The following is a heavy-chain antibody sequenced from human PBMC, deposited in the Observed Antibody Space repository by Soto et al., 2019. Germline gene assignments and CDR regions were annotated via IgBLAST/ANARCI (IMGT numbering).Heavy chain of an antibody. CDR3: ARDSVIRTYYDFWSGPRLNWFDP. Sequence: ASVKVSCKASGYTFASYGISWVRQAPGQGLEWMGRISAYNGKTNYAQKLQGRVTMTTDTSTSTAYMEMRSLRSDDTAVYYCARDSVIRTYYDFWSGPRLNWFDPWGQGTLVTVSS. CDR2: ISAYNGKT. J-gene: IGHJ5*02. V-gene: IGHV1-18*01. CDR1: GYTFASYG. D-gene: IGHD3-3*01.